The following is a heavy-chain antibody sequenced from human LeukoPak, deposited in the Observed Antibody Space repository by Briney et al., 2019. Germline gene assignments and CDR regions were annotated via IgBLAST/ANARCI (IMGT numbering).Heavy chain of an antibody. J-gene: IGHJ4*02. CDR2: INPYNGNT. Sequence: ASVKVSCKTSGYTFSNYGITWVRQAPGQGLEWMGWINPYNGNTNYAQKLQGRVTLTTDTSTSTAYMELESLRPDDTALYFCARYMVRGVIILGYWGQGTLVTVSS. CDR1: GYTFSNYG. D-gene: IGHD3-10*01. V-gene: IGHV1-18*01. CDR3: ARYMVRGVIILGY.